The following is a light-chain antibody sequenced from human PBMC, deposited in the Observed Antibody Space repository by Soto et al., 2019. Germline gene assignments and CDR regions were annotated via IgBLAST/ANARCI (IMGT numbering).Light chain of an antibody. V-gene: IGKV3-20*01. J-gene: IGKJ1*01. CDR1: QSVSSTY. Sequence: EIVLTQSPGTLSLSPGERATLSCRASQSVSSTYLAWYQQKPGQAPRLLIYGASSRATGIPDRFSGSGSGTDFTLTISRLEPDDFAVYYCQQYGSSPCTFGKGPKVEIK. CDR3: QQYGSSPCT. CDR2: GAS.